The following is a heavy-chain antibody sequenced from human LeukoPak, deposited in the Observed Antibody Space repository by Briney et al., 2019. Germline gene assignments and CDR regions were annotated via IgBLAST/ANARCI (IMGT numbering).Heavy chain of an antibody. CDR3: ARDRGYYYDSSGYRIFNY. J-gene: IGHJ4*02. CDR1: GYTFTGYY. V-gene: IGHV1-2*02. D-gene: IGHD3-22*01. CDR2: INPNSGGT. Sequence: ASVKVSCKASGYTFTGYYMHWLRQAPGQGLEWMGWINPNSGGTNYAQKFQGRVTMTRDTSISTAYMELSRLRSDDTAVYYCARDRGYYYDSSGYRIFNYWGQGTLVTVSS.